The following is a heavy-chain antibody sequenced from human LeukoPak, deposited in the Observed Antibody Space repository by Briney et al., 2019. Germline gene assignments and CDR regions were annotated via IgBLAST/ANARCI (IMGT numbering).Heavy chain of an antibody. CDR2: INPNSGDT. CDR3: ARDIGFWSAPPPDY. Sequence: ASVKVSCKASGYTFTGYYMHWVRQAPGQGLEWMGWINPNSGDTNYAQKFQGRVTMTRDTSISTAYMELSRLRSDDTAVYYCARDIGFWSAPPPDYWGQGTLVSVSS. D-gene: IGHD3-3*01. J-gene: IGHJ4*02. V-gene: IGHV1-2*02. CDR1: GYTFTGYY.